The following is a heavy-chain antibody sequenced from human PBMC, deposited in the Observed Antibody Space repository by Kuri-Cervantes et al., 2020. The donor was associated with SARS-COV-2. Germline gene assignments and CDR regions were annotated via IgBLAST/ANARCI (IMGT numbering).Heavy chain of an antibody. CDR3: ARDRRIAPVGTWAKFDY. V-gene: IGHV1-2*02. CDR1: GYTFTDYY. D-gene: IGHD6-13*01. J-gene: IGHJ4*02. CDR2: INHNSGGT. Sequence: SGKVSFNASGYTFTDYYLHWVRQAPGQGLEWMGWINHNSGGTNYAQKFQGRVTMTRDTSISTPYMELSRLESDDTAVYYCARDRRIAPVGTWAKFDYWGQGTLVTVSS.